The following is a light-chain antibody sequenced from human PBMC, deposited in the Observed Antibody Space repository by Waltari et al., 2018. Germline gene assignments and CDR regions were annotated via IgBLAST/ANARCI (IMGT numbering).Light chain of an antibody. Sequence: DIQMTQSPSSLSASIGDTVTITCRASQTISSWLAWYQQKPGRAPRLLIYRASSLQSGVPSSFSGSGSGTDFTLTISSLRPEDFATYHCLQYSSVPFTFGPGTKLDMK. CDR2: RAS. J-gene: IGKJ3*01. V-gene: IGKV1-5*03. CDR3: LQYSSVPFT. CDR1: QTISSW.